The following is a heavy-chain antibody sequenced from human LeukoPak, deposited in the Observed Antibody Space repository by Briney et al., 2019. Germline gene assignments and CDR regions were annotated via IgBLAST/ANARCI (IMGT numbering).Heavy chain of an antibody. CDR3: ARDYPSSGFPSYYFDY. Sequence: SETLSLTCTVSGGSISSYYWSWIRQPPGKGLEWIGYFYHSGSTNSNPSLKSRVTMSIDTSKNQFSLKLSSVTAADTAVYYCARDYPSSGFPSYYFDYWGQGTLVTVSS. CDR2: FYHSGST. V-gene: IGHV4-59*12. J-gene: IGHJ4*02. CDR1: GGSISSYY. D-gene: IGHD6-19*01.